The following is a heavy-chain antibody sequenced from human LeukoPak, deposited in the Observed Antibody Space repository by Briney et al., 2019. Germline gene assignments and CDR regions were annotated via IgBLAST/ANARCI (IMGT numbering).Heavy chain of an antibody. V-gene: IGHV3-66*01. J-gene: IGHJ4*02. D-gene: IGHD6-19*01. CDR3: ARASGKGSGSGY. CDR1: GFTFSSYA. Sequence: GGSLRLSCAASGFTFSSYAMSWVRQAPGKGLEWVSVIYSDGSTYYADSVKGRFTISRDNSKNTLYFQMNSLRAEDTAAYYCARASGKGSGSGYWGQGTLVTVSS. CDR2: IYSDGST.